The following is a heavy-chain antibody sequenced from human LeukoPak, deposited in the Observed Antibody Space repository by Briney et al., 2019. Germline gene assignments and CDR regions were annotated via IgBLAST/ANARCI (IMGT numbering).Heavy chain of an antibody. CDR3: ARDQSSSWYPRYYFDY. D-gene: IGHD6-13*01. CDR2: TYYRSKWYN. J-gene: IGHJ4*02. V-gene: IGHV6-1*01. Sequence: SQTLSLTCAISGDSVSSSSAAWNWIRQSPSRGLEWLGRTYYRSKWYNDYAVSVKSRITINPDTSKNQFSLQLNSVTPEDTAVYYCARDQSSSWYPRYYFDYRGQGTLVTVSS. CDR1: GDSVSSSSAA.